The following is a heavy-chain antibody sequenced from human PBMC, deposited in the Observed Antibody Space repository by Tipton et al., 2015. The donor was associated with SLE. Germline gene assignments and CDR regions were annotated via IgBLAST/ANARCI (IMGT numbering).Heavy chain of an antibody. V-gene: IGHV4-34*01. Sequence: TLSLTRAVYGGSFSGYYWSWIRQPPGKGLEWIGEINHSGSTNYNPSLKSRVTISVDTSKNQFSLKLSSVTAADTAVYYCARVSPDGYSVFDYWGQGTLVTVSS. D-gene: IGHD5-24*01. J-gene: IGHJ4*02. CDR2: INHSGST. CDR1: GGSFSGYY. CDR3: ARVSPDGYSVFDY.